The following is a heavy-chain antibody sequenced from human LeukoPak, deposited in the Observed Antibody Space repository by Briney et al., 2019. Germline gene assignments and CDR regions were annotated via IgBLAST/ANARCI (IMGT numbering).Heavy chain of an antibody. CDR1: GGSISSGGYS. CDR3: ARTHITMVRGVIFWFDP. J-gene: IGHJ5*02. Sequence: SETLSLTCAVSGGSISSGGYSWSWIRQPPGKGLEWIGYIYRSGSTYYNPSLKSRVTISVDRSKNQFSLKLSSVTAADTAVYYCARTHITMVRGVIFWFDPWGQGTLVTVSS. CDR2: IYRSGST. V-gene: IGHV4-30-2*01. D-gene: IGHD3-10*01.